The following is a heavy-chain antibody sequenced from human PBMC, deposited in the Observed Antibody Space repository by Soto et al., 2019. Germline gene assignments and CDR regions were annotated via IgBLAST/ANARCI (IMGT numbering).Heavy chain of an antibody. D-gene: IGHD1-7*01. CDR3: AKDPGTTYYFDY. Sequence: QVQLVESGGGVVQPGRSLRLSCAASGFTFSSYGMHWVRQAPGKGLEWVAVISYDGSNKYYVDSVKGRFTISRDNSKNTLYLQMNSLRAEDTAVYYCAKDPGTTYYFDYWGQGTLVTVSS. CDR1: GFTFSSYG. CDR2: ISYDGSNK. V-gene: IGHV3-30*18. J-gene: IGHJ4*02.